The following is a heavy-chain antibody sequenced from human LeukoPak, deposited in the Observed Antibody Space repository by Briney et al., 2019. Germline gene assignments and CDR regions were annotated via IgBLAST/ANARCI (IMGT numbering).Heavy chain of an antibody. D-gene: IGHD2-15*01. Sequence: ASVKVSCKASGYTLTGYYMHWVRQAPGHGLEWMGWINPYSGGTNYAQKFQGRVTMTRDTSISTAYMELSRLRSDDTAMYYCARDEDPYAFDIWGQGTMVTVSS. CDR3: ARDEDPYAFDI. CDR1: GYTLTGYY. V-gene: IGHV1-2*02. J-gene: IGHJ3*02. CDR2: INPYSGGT.